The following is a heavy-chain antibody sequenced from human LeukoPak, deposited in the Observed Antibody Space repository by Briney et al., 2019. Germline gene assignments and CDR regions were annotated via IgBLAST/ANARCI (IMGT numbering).Heavy chain of an antibody. CDR3: ARFPYYYDSSGWAPFNY. D-gene: IGHD3-22*01. Sequence: PGWALRLSCAASGFTFSSYEMNWVRQAPGKGLQWVSYISSSGSTIYYADSVKGRFTISRDNAKKSLYLQMNSLRAEDTSVYYCARFPYYYDSSGWAPFNYWGQGSLVTVSS. CDR2: ISSSGSTI. J-gene: IGHJ4*02. V-gene: IGHV3-48*03. CDR1: GFTFSSYE.